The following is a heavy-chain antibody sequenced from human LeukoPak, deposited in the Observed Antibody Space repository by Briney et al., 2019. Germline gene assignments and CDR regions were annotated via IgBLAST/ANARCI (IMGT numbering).Heavy chain of an antibody. J-gene: IGHJ4*02. Sequence: ASVKVSCKASGYTFTSYDINWVRQATGQGLEWMVWMNPNSGNTGYAQKFQGRVTMTRNTSISTAYMELSSLRSEDTAVYYCARGGVLWFGELLVDYWGQGTMVTVSS. CDR2: MNPNSGNT. CDR3: ARGGVLWFGELLVDY. V-gene: IGHV1-8*01. D-gene: IGHD3-10*01. CDR1: GYTFTSYD.